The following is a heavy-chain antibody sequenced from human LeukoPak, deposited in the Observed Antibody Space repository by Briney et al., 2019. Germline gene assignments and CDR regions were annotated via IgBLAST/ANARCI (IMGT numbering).Heavy chain of an antibody. D-gene: IGHD5-12*01. CDR2: IIPIFGTA. CDR1: GGTFSSYA. CDR3: ARGDGYDLFYFDY. Sequence: ASVKVSCKASGGTFSSYAISWVGQARGQGVEGRGGIIPIFGTANYAQKFQGRVTITTDESTSTAYMELSSLRSEDTAVYYCARGDGYDLFYFDYWGQGTLVTVSS. V-gene: IGHV1-69*05. J-gene: IGHJ4*02.